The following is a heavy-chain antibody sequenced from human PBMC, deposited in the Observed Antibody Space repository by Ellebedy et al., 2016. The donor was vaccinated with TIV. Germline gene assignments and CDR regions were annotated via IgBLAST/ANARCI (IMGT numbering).Heavy chain of an antibody. J-gene: IGHJ4*02. V-gene: IGHV3-7*01. Sequence: GESLKISXAASGFTFNNFWMNWVRQAPGKGLEWVGNIKQDASETLYVDSVKGRFTISRDNARNSLYLQINDLRAEDTAVYYCAGSWGWRHEYWGQGTLVTVSS. CDR3: AGSWGWRHEY. CDR2: IKQDASET. CDR1: GFTFNNFW. D-gene: IGHD1-26*01.